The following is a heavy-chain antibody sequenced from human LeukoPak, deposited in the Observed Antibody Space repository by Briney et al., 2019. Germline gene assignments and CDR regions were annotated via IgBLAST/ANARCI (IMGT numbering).Heavy chain of an antibody. CDR1: GFTFSSYA. V-gene: IGHV3-30*04. J-gene: IGHJ3*02. CDR3: ARERGGPGPFDI. D-gene: IGHD3-10*01. Sequence: PGGPLRLSCAASGFTFSSYAMHWVRQAPGKGLEWVAVTSYDGSNKYYADSVKGRFTISRDNSKNTLYLQMNSLRAEETAVYYCARERGGPGPFDIWGQGTMVTVSS. CDR2: TSYDGSNK.